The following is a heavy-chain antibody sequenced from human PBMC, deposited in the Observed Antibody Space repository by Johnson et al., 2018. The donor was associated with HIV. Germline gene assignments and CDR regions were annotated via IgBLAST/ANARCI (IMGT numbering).Heavy chain of an antibody. V-gene: IGHV3-66*01. CDR3: ARGRWLHLGAFDI. J-gene: IGHJ3*02. Sequence: VQLVESGGDLVQSGGSLRLSCAVSGISVSVNYMSWVRQAPGKGLEWVSLIDSGGTTNYVDSVKGRFTISRDNAKHSLYLQMNSLRAEDTAGYYGARGRWLHLGAFDIWGQGTMVTVSS. CDR1: GISVSVNY. CDR2: IDSGGTT. D-gene: IGHD5-24*01.